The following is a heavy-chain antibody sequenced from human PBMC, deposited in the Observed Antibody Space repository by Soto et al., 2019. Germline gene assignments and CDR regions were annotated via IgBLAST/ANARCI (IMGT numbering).Heavy chain of an antibody. J-gene: IGHJ4*02. CDR1: GFTFSSYA. D-gene: IGHD5-12*01. Sequence: QVQLVESGGGVVQPGRSLRLSCAASGFTFSSYAMHCVRQAPGKGLEWVAVISYDGSNKYYADSVKGRFTISRDNSKNTLYLHMNSLRADDTAVYYCARVAVEMATIHVFDYWGQGTLVTVSS. CDR2: ISYDGSNK. V-gene: IGHV3-30-3*01. CDR3: ARVAVEMATIHVFDY.